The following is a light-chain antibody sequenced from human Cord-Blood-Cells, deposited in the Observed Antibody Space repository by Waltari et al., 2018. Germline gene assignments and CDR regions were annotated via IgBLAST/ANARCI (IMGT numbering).Light chain of an antibody. J-gene: IGKJ4*01. CDR3: QQYVSSPFT. CDR2: GAS. V-gene: IGKV3-20*01. CDR1: QRVSSSY. Sequence: DIVLTQSPGTLSLSPGERATLSCRASQRVSSSYLAWYQQKPDQAPRLRIYGASSRATGIPDRFSGSGSGTDFTLTISRLEPEDFAVYYCQQYVSSPFTFGGGTKVEIK.